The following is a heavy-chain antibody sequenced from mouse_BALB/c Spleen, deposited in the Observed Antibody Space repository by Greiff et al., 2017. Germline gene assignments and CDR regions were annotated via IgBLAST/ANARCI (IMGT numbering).Heavy chain of an antibody. V-gene: IGHV5-9-4*01. CDR3: ARDPPGDDGDAMDY. D-gene: IGHD2-3*01. CDR1: GFTFSSYA. CDR2: ISSGGSYT. J-gene: IGHJ4*01. Sequence: DVKLVESGGGLVKPGGSLKLSCAASGFTFSSYAMSWVRQSPEKRLEWVAEISSGGSYTYYPDTVTGRFTISRDNAKNTLYLEMSSLRSEDTAMYYCARDPPGDDGDAMDYWGQGTSVTVSS.